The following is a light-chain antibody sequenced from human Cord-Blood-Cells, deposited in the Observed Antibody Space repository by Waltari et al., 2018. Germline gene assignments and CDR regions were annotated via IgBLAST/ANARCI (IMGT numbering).Light chain of an antibody. J-gene: IGLJ3*02. CDR3: SSYTSSSTWV. V-gene: IGLV2-14*01. Sequence: QSALTQPASVSGPPGQSITISCTGTSSDVGAYNYVSWYQQHPGKAPKLIMYDVSTRPSGVSYRVSGSKSGNTASLTFSGLQAEDEADYYCSSYTSSSTWVFGGGTKLTVL. CDR1: SSDVGAYNY. CDR2: DVS.